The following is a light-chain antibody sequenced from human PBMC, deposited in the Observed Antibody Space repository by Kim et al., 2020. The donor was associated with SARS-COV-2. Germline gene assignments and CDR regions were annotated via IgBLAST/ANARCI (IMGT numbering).Light chain of an antibody. CDR1: SGDGGVYNN. CDR2: DVS. Sequence: STTRACTELSGDGGVYNNVTWYQQHPGNAPQLIIYDVSNRPSGVSNRFSGSKSGNTASLTISGLQAEDEADYYCSSYTSSSTLVFGGGTQLTVL. V-gene: IGLV2-14*04. J-gene: IGLJ2*01. CDR3: SSYTSSSTLV.